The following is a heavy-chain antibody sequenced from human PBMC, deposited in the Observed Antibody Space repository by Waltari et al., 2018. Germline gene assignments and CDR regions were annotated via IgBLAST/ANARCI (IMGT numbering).Heavy chain of an antibody. J-gene: IGHJ6*02. CDR3: ARLQGGSRYRINYYYYYGMDV. CDR2: INHSGST. Sequence: QVQLQQWGAGLLKPSETLSLTCAVYGGSFSGYYWSWIRQPPGKGLEWIGEINHSGSTNYNPSLKSRVTISVDTSKNQFSLKLSSVTAADTAVYYCARLQGGSRYRINYYYYYGMDVWGQGTTVTVSS. D-gene: IGHD6-13*01. V-gene: IGHV4-34*01. CDR1: GGSFSGYY.